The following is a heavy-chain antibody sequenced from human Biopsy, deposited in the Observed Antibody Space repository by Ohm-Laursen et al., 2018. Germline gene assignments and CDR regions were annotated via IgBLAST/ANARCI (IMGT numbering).Heavy chain of an antibody. CDR2: ISEDGTNK. D-gene: IGHD3-10*01. V-gene: IGHV3-30*18. Sequence: SLRLSCTASGFNFSAYGMHWVRQAPGTGLEWVASISEDGTNKYYEDSVKGRFTVSRDNSKNTLYLQMNSLRAEDTAVFYCAKDRGVARTYYYYPYGMDVWGQGTTVTVSS. CDR3: AKDRGVARTYYYYPYGMDV. J-gene: IGHJ6*02. CDR1: GFNFSAYG.